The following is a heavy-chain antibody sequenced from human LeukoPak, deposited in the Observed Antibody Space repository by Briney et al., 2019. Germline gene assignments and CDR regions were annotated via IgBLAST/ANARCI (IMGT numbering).Heavy chain of an antibody. CDR1: GYSFTSYW. D-gene: IGHD2-15*01. Sequence: GESLKISCKGSGYSFTSYWIGWVRQMPGKGLEWMGIIYPGDSDTRYSPSFQGQVTISADKSISTAYLQWSSLKASDTAMYYCARSNRGYCSGGSCYSTPNLEYYYCYGMDVWGQGTTVTVSS. CDR2: IYPGDSDT. V-gene: IGHV5-51*01. CDR3: ARSNRGYCSGGSCYSTPNLEYYYCYGMDV. J-gene: IGHJ6*02.